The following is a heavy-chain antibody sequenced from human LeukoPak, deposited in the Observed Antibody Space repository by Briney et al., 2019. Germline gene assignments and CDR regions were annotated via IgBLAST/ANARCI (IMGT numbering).Heavy chain of an antibody. CDR2: IIPIFGTA. CDR1: GYTFTNHG. J-gene: IGHJ4*02. CDR3: AGKFGGPVY. V-gene: IGHV1-69*13. D-gene: IGHD3-10*01. Sequence: SVKVSCEASGYTFTNHGITWVRQAPGQGLEWMGGIIPIFGTANYAQKFQGRVTITADESTSTAYMELSSLRSEDTAVYYCAGKFGGPVYWGQGTLVTVSS.